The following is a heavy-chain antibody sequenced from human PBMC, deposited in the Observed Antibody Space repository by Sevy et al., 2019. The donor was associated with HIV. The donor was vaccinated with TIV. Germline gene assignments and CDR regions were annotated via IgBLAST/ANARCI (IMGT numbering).Heavy chain of an antibody. Sequence: GGSLRLSCAASGFTVSSNYMSWVRQAPGKGLEWVSVIYSGGSTYYADSVKGRFTISGDNSKNTLYLQMNSLRSEDTAVYYCASAHVDTAMVNYYYGMDVWGQGTTVTVSS. CDR3: ASAHVDTAMVNYYYGMDV. J-gene: IGHJ6*02. CDR2: IYSGGST. CDR1: GFTVSSNY. V-gene: IGHV3-53*01. D-gene: IGHD5-18*01.